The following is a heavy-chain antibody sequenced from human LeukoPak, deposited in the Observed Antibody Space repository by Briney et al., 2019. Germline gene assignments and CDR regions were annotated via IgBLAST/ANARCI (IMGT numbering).Heavy chain of an antibody. Sequence: SQTLSLTCTVSGGSISSGGYYWSWIRQHPGKGLEWIGYIYNSGITYYNPSLKSRATISVHTSKNQFSLRLSSVTAADTAVYYCAKDETDYYDNSGGAFDVWGQGTMVTVSS. J-gene: IGHJ3*01. CDR3: AKDETDYYDNSGGAFDV. CDR1: GGSISSGGYY. V-gene: IGHV4-31*03. CDR2: IYNSGIT. D-gene: IGHD3-22*01.